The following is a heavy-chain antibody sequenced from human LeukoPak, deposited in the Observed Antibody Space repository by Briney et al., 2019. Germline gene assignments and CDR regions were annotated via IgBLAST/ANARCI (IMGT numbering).Heavy chain of an antibody. J-gene: IGHJ3*02. CDR1: GFNFTNYN. CDR3: ARDLAWDAFDI. CDR2: IHSSRGSI. V-gene: IGHV3-21*01. Sequence: GGSLRLSCAASGFNFTNYNMNWVRQAPGKGLEWVSSIHSSRGSIYYADSLKGRFTISRDNAKNSLYLQMNSLRAEDTAVYYCARDLAWDAFDIWGQGTMVTVS.